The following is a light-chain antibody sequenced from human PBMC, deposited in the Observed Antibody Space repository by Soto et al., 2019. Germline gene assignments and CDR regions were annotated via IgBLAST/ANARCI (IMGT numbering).Light chain of an antibody. Sequence: IQMTQSPSALSASVGDRVTITCRASQGIRDDLGWYQQKPGEAPKALIYGASNLQSGVPSRFSASGSGTDFTLTISSLQPEYFATYCCLQDYNYPHTFGQGTKVDIK. CDR2: GAS. J-gene: IGKJ2*01. CDR1: QGIRDD. V-gene: IGKV1-6*01. CDR3: LQDYNYPHT.